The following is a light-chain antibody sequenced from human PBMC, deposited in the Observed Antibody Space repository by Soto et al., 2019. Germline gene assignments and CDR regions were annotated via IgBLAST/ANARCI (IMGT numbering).Light chain of an antibody. CDR3: SSYTSSTAYV. Sequence: QAVVTQAPSVSGTPGQRVTISCSGSSSNIGSNTVNWYQLHPGKAPKLMVYEVSNRPSGVSNRFSGSKSGNTASLTISGLQAEDEADYYCSSYTSSTAYVFGTGTKVTVL. J-gene: IGLJ1*01. CDR1: SSNIGSNT. V-gene: IGLV2-14*01. CDR2: EVS.